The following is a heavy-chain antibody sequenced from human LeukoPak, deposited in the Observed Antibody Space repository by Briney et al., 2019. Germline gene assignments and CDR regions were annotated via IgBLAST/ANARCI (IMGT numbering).Heavy chain of an antibody. V-gene: IGHV3-23*01. CDR1: GLTFSSYA. J-gene: IGHJ4*02. CDR2: ISGSGGST. CDR3: AKVGEYCSGGSCYSHY. D-gene: IGHD2-15*01. Sequence: GGSLRLSCVTSGLTFSSYAMSWVRQAPGKGLEWVSAISGSGGSTYYADSVKGRFTISRDNSKNTLYLQMNSLRAEDTAVYYCAKVGEYCSGGSCYSHYWGQGTLVTVSS.